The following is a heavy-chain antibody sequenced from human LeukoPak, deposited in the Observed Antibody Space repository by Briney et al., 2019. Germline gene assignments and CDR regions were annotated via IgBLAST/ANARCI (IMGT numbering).Heavy chain of an antibody. CDR1: GGSISSYY. J-gene: IGHJ4*02. V-gene: IGHV4-34*01. Sequence: SETLSLTCTVSGGSISSYYWSWSRQPPGKGLEWIGEINHSGSTNYNPSLKSRVTISVDTSKNQFSLKLSSVTAADTAVYYCARGMEYYDYVWGSYRQNRFDYWGQGTLVTVSS. CDR3: ARGMEYYDYVWGSYRQNRFDY. CDR2: INHSGST. D-gene: IGHD3-16*02.